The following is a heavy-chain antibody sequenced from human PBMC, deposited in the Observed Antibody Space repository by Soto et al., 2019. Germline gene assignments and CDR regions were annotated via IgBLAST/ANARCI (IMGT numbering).Heavy chain of an antibody. V-gene: IGHV1-3*01. Sequence: QVQLVQSGAGVKKPGASVKLSCKASGYTFTRYAIHWVRQAPGQGLEWLGWINAGTGIATYSQRFQGRVTITSDTSATTSYMELSSLTSEDTAVYFCARDLWNAPDYWGQGTLVTVSS. J-gene: IGHJ4*02. CDR3: ARDLWNAPDY. D-gene: IGHD1-1*01. CDR1: GYTFTRYA. CDR2: INAGTGIA.